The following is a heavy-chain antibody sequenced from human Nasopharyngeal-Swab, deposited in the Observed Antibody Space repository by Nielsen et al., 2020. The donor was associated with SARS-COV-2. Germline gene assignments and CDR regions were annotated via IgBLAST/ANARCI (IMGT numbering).Heavy chain of an antibody. V-gene: IGHV3-23*01. CDR2: ISGSGGST. Sequence: GESLKISCAASGFTFSGYAMSWVRQAPGKGLEWVSAISGSGGSTYYADSVKGRFTISRDNSKNTLYLQMNSLRAEDTAVYYCAKDDRMTTVTSFDYWGQGTLVTVSS. J-gene: IGHJ4*02. D-gene: IGHD4-11*01. CDR3: AKDDRMTTVTSFDY. CDR1: GFTFSGYA.